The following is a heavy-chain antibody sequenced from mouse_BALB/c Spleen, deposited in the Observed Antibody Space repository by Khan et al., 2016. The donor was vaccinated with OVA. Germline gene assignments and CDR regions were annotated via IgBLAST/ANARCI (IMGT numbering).Heavy chain of an antibody. D-gene: IGHD2-1*01. CDR1: GYTFSSYW. Sequence: QVQLQQPGAELMKPGASVKISCKATGYTFSSYWIEWVKQRPGHGLEWIGEILPGSGSTNYNEKFKGQATFTADTSSNTAYMQLSSLTSEDAAVYDCARYCDYGNYGAMDYWGQGTSGTVSS. J-gene: IGHJ4*01. CDR2: ILPGSGST. V-gene: IGHV1-9*01. CDR3: ARYCDYGNYGAMDY.